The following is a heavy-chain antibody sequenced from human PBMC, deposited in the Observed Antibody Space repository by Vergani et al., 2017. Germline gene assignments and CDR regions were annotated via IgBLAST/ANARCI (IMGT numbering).Heavy chain of an antibody. J-gene: IGHJ4*02. CDR3: ARPHGDILPPDPRRLDY. CDR1: GYTFTSYG. Sequence: VQLVETGGGLIQPGASVKVSCKASGYTFTSYGISWVRQAPGQGLEWMGWISAYNGNTNYAQKLQGRVTMTTDTSTSTAYMELRSLRSDDTAVYYCARPHGDILPPDPRRLDYWGQGTLVTVSS. CDR2: ISAYNGNT. V-gene: IGHV1-18*04.